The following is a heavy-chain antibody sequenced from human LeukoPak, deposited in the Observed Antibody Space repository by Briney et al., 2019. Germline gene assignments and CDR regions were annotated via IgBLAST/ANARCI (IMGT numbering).Heavy chain of an antibody. J-gene: IGHJ4*02. CDR2: INHSGST. V-gene: IGHV4-34*01. D-gene: IGHD3/OR15-3a*01. CDR1: GGSFSGYY. Sequence: SETLSLTCAVYGGSFSGYYWSWIRQPPGKGLEWIGEINHSGSTNYNPSLKSRVTISVDTSKNQFSLKLSSVTAADTAVYYCARVAVGLDYFDYWGQGTLVTVSS. CDR3: ARVAVGLDYFDY.